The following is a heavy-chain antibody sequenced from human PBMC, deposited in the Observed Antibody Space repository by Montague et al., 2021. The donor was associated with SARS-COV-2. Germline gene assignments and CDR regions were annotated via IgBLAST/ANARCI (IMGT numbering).Heavy chain of an antibody. V-gene: IGHV6-1*01. D-gene: IGHD2-2*01. CDR2: TYYRSKWYN. J-gene: IGHJ4*02. CDR1: GDSVSSNIAT. CDR3: ARIPVGSKYYFDF. Sequence: CAISGDSVSSNIATRNWIRQSPSRGLQRQGRTYYRSKWYNDYAESVKSRITIDPDTSKHQFSLHLNSVTPEDTAVYYCARIPVGSKYYFDFWGQGTLVTVSS.